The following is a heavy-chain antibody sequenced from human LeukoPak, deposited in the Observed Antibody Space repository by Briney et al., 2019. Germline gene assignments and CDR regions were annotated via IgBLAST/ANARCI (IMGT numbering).Heavy chain of an antibody. CDR1: GYSISSGYY. J-gene: IGHJ5*02. CDR3: ARILDNWFDP. V-gene: IGHV4-38-2*01. Sequence: PSETLSLTCAVSGYSISSGYYWGWIRQPPGKGLEWIGSIYLSGSTYYNPSLKSRVTISVDTSKNQFSLKLSSVTAADTAVYYCARILDNWFDPWGQGTLVTVSS. CDR2: IYLSGST.